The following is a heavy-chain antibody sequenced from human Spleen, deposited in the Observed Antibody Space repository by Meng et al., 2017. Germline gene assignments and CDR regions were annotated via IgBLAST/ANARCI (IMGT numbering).Heavy chain of an antibody. CDR2: IHNNGGP. CDR3: ARDIREVGATYYLDY. D-gene: IGHD1-26*01. J-gene: IGHJ4*02. CDR1: GASVSSYY. V-gene: IGHV4-59*02. Sequence: SETLSLTCTVSGASVSSYYWSWIRQTPGKGLEWIGYIHNNGGPTYNPSLKSRVTMSVDTSKNQFSLKLSSVAAADTAVYYCARDIREVGATYYLDYWGQGTLVTVSS.